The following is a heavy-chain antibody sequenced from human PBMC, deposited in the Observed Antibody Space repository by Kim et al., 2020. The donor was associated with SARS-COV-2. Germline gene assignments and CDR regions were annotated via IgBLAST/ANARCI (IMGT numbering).Heavy chain of an antibody. V-gene: IGHV4-59*13. CDR3: ARSILEVAGVPIPPYCSSTSCYSDYYYGMDV. D-gene: IGHD2-2*02. CDR1: GGSISSYY. Sequence: SETLSLTCTVSGGSISSYYWSWIRQPPGKGLEWIGYIYYSGSTNYNPSLKSRVTISVDTSKNQFSLKLSSVTAADTAVYYCARSILEVAGVPIPPYCSSTSCYSDYYYGMDVWGQGTTVTVSS. CDR2: IYYSGST. J-gene: IGHJ6*02.